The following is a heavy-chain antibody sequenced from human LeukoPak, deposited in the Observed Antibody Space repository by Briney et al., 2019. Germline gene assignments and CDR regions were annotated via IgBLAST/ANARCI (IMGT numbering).Heavy chain of an antibody. CDR3: ARGAPSLYYYYMDI. CDR1: GGSITTYY. V-gene: IGHV4-4*09. Sequence: KPSETLSLTCTVSGGSITTYYWNWVRQPPGEGLEWIGYVYASGSTNFNPSLKSRVTISLDTSKNQSSLKLTSVTAADTAVYYCARGAPSLYYYYMDIWGKGTTVTVSS. CDR2: VYASGST. J-gene: IGHJ6*03. D-gene: IGHD3-10*01.